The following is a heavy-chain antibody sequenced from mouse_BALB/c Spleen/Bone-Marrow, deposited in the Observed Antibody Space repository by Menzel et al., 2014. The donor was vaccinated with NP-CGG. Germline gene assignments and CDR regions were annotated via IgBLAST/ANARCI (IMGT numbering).Heavy chain of an antibody. CDR3: ARFDDDYWGFAH. V-gene: IGHV1S29*02. Sequence: EVQLQQSGPELVKPGASVKISCRASGYTFTDYNMHWVKQSHGESLEWIGYIYPYSGNTAYNQRFKNMATLTVDNYSSTAHMELRSLTSEDSAVYYCARFDDDYWGFAHWGQGTLVTVSA. CDR1: GYTFTDYN. CDR2: IYPYSGNT. J-gene: IGHJ3*01. D-gene: IGHD2-3*01.